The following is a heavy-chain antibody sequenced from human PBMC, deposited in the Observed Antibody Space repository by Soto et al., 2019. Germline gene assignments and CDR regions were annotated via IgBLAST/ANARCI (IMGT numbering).Heavy chain of an antibody. CDR2: IYYSGST. Sequence: SETLSLTCTVSGGSISSYYWSWIRQPPGKGLEWIGYIYYSGSTNYNPSLKSRVTISVDTSKNQFSLKLSSVTAADTAVYYCARVDTYSSSWYDWFDPWGQGTLVTVS. J-gene: IGHJ5*02. CDR1: GGSISSYY. D-gene: IGHD6-13*01. V-gene: IGHV4-59*01. CDR3: ARVDTYSSSWYDWFDP.